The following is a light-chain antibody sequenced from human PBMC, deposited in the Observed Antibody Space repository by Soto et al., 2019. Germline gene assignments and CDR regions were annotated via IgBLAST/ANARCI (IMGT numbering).Light chain of an antibody. CDR3: QQYGRP. J-gene: IGKJ1*01. CDR1: QTVRNNY. V-gene: IGKV3-20*01. Sequence: EFVLTQSPGTLSLSPGERATLSCRASQTVRNNYLAWYQQKPGQAPRLLIHGASSRATGIPDRFSGSGSGTDFTLTISRLEPEDFAVYYCQQYGRPFGQGTKVDNK. CDR2: GAS.